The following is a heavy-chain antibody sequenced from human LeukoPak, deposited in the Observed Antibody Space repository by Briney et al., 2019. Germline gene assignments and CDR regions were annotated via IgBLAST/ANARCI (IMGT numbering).Heavy chain of an antibody. V-gene: IGHV3-7*01. CDR2: INQDASEI. D-gene: IGHD2-21*02. J-gene: IGHJ4*02. Sequence: SGGSLRLSCAASGFTFSTYWMNRYRQAPGKGLEWVGNINQDASEINYVDSVRGRFTISRDNAKNSLHLQMNSLRAEDTAVYYCATDRDNSDWQKRFDSWGQGTLVTVSS. CDR1: GFTFSTYW. CDR3: ATDRDNSDWQKRFDS.